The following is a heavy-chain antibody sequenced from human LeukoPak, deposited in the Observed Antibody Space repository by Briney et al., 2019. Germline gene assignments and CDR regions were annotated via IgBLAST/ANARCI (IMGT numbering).Heavy chain of an antibody. J-gene: IGHJ4*02. V-gene: IGHV4-39*07. CDR3: ARSQITIFGVVIPSFDY. D-gene: IGHD3-3*01. CDR1: GGSISSSSYY. CDR2: IYYSGST. Sequence: SETLSLTCTVSGGSISSSSYYWGWIRQPPGKGLEWIGSIYYSGSTYYNPSLKSRVTISVDTSKNQFSLKLSSVTAADTAVYYCARSQITIFGVVIPSFDYWGQGTLVTVSS.